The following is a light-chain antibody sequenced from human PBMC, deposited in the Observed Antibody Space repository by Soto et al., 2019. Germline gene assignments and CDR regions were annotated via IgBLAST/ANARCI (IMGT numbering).Light chain of an antibody. V-gene: IGKV3-20*01. CDR3: QQYLTSPKT. J-gene: IGKJ1*01. CDR2: DAS. Sequence: EFVLTQSPGTLSLSPGERATLSCRASQTVRNNYLAWYQQKPGQAPRLLIYDASSRATGIPDRFSGSGSGTDFTLTISRLEPEDFAVYYCQQYLTSPKTFGQGTKVDIK. CDR1: QTVRNNY.